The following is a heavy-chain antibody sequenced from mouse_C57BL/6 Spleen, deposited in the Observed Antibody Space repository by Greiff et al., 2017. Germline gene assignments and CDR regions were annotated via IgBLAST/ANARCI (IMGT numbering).Heavy chain of an antibody. CDR2: IHPNSGST. D-gene: IGHD4-1*01. CDR1: GYTFTSYW. CDR3: ARTGYFDY. Sequence: VQLQQSGAELVKPGASVKLSCKASGYTFTSYWMHWVKQRPGQGLEWIGMIHPNSGSTNFNEKFKSKATLTVDKSSSTAYMQLSSLTSEDSAVYYCARTGYFDYWGQGTTLTVSS. V-gene: IGHV1-64*01. J-gene: IGHJ2*01.